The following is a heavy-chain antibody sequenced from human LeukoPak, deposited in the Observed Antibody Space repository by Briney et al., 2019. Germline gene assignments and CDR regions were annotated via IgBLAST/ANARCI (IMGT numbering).Heavy chain of an antibody. CDR3: AKDPRYCSSTSCSDYYYYMDV. D-gene: IGHD2-2*01. V-gene: IGHV3-23*01. CDR1: GFTFSSYA. J-gene: IGHJ6*03. Sequence: GGSLRLSCAASGFTFSSYAMSWVRQAPAEGLEWVSAIRGSGGSTYYADSAKGRFTISRDNSKNTLYLQMNSLRAEDTVVYYCAKDPRYCSSTSCSDYYYYMDVWGKGTTVTVSS. CDR2: IRGSGGST.